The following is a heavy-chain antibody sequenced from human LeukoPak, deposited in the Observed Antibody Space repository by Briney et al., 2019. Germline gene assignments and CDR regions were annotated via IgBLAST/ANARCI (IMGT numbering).Heavy chain of an antibody. J-gene: IGHJ5*02. Sequence: SETLSLTCTVSGGAISRWCWSRIRQPPGKGLEWIGEINHSGSTNYNPSLKSRVTISVDTSKNQFSLKLSSVTAADTAVYYCARVVGGSTSSFDPWGQRTLVTVSS. CDR2: INHSGST. CDR1: GGAISRWC. V-gene: IGHV4-34*01. CDR3: ARVVGGSTSSFDP. D-gene: IGHD2-2*01.